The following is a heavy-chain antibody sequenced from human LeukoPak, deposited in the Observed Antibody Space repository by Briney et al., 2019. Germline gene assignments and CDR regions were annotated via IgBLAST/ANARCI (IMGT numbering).Heavy chain of an antibody. CDR2: INDSGHS. D-gene: IGHD3-16*01. Sequence: SETLSLTCSVSGGSMKDYYWSWIRQPPGKGLEWIAYINDSGHSGYNPALESRVTISVDTSKNHFSLRLRSVTAADTAVYFCARESADYVRGSLSDYWGQGILVTVSS. CDR1: GGSMKDYY. V-gene: IGHV4-59*12. CDR3: ARESADYVRGSLSDY. J-gene: IGHJ4*02.